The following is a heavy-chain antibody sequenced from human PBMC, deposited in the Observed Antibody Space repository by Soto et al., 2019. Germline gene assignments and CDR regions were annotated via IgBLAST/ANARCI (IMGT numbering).Heavy chain of an antibody. J-gene: IGHJ6*03. Sequence: SETLSLTCTVSGGSISSYYWSWIRQPPGKGLEWIGYIYYSGSTNYNPSLKSRVTISVDTSKNQFSLKLSSVTAADTAVYYCARDFREAVNQHRGWDYYYYMDVWGKGTTVTVSS. D-gene: IGHD2-2*01. CDR1: GGSISSYY. CDR3: ARDFREAVNQHRGWDYYYYMDV. V-gene: IGHV4-59*01. CDR2: IYYSGST.